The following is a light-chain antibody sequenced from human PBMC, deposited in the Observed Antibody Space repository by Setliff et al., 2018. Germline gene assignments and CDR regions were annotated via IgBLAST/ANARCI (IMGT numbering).Light chain of an antibody. CDR1: SRDVGKYNL. CDR3: CSYAGSSDFLYM. V-gene: IGLV2-23*02. CDR2: DVT. Sequence: SALAQPASVSGSPGQSITISCTGTSRDVGKYNLVSWFQQHPGKAPKLMIFDVTERPSGVSNRFSGSKSGNTASLTISGLQAEDEADYYCCSYAGSSDFLYMFGTGTKVTVL. J-gene: IGLJ1*01.